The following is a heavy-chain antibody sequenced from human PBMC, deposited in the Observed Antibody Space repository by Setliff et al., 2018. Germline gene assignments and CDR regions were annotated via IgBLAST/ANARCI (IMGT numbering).Heavy chain of an antibody. Sequence: PSETLSLTCTVSGGSISSSSYYWGWIRQPPGKGLEWIGSIYYSGSTYYNPSLKSRVTISVDTSKNQFSLKLSSATAADTAVHYCARERMYYNFWSGYSDYWGQGTLVTVSS. CDR1: GGSISSSSYY. J-gene: IGHJ4*02. CDR2: IYYSGST. D-gene: IGHD3-3*01. CDR3: ARERMYYNFWSGYSDY. V-gene: IGHV4-39*07.